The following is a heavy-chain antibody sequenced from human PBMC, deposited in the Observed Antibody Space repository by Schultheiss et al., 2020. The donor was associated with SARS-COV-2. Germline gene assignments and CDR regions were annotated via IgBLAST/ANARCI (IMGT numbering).Heavy chain of an antibody. CDR1: GGTFSSYA. CDR2: ISAYNGNT. CDR3: ARDTSFEYCSSTSCYYYFDY. D-gene: IGHD2-2*01. J-gene: IGHJ4*02. Sequence: ASVKVSCKASGGTFSSYAISWVRQAPGQGLEWMGWISAYNGNTNYAQKLQGRVTMTTDTSTSTAYMELRSLRSDDTAVYYCARDTSFEYCSSTSCYYYFDYWGQGTLVTVSS. V-gene: IGHV1-18*01.